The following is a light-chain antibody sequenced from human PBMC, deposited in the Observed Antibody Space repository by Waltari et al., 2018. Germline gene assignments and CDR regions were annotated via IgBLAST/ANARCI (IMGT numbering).Light chain of an antibody. J-gene: IGLJ3*02. CDR3: QVWDSSSDPVV. V-gene: IGLV3-21*04. CDR2: YVT. Sequence: SFVLTQPPSVSVAPGKTAKITCGGNDIGSKNVHWYQQKPGQARVVVVYYVTDRPSGFPERFSGSTSWNTATLTINRVEAGDESDYFCQVWDSSSDPVVFGGGTKLTVL. CDR1: DIGSKN.